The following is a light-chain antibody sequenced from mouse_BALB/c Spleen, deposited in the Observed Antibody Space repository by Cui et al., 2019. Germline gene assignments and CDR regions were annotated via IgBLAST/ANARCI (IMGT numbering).Light chain of an antibody. CDR3: QQWSSYRT. V-gene: IGKV4-55*01. J-gene: IGKJ1*01. CDR1: SSVSY. Sequence: QIVLTQSPAIMSASPGEKVTMTCSASSSVSYMYWYQQKPGSSPRPLIYDTSNLASGVPVRFSGSGSGTSYSLTISRMEAEDAATYYCQQWSSYRTFGGGTKLEIK. CDR2: DTS.